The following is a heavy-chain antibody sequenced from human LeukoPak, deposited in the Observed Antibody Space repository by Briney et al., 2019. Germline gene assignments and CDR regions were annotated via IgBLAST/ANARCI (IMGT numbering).Heavy chain of an antibody. CDR2: INHSGST. J-gene: IGHJ3*02. CDR3: ASPGGYCSSTSCYRLDAFDI. Sequence: SETLSLTCAVYGGSFSGYYWSWIRQPPGKGLEWIGEINHSGSTNYNPSLKSRVTISVDTSKNQFSLKLSSVTAADTAVYYCASPGGYCSSTSCYRLDAFDIWGQGTMVTVSS. D-gene: IGHD2-2*01. V-gene: IGHV4-34*01. CDR1: GGSFSGYY.